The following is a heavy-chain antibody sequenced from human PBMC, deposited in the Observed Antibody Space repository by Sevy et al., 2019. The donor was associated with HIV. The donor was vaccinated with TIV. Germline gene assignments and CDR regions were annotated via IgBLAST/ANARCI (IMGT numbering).Heavy chain of an antibody. CDR2: IYYSGST. Sequence: SETLSLTCTVSGGSISSYYWSWIRQPPGKGLEWIGYIYYSGSTNYNPSLKSGVTISVDTSKNQFSLKLSSVTAADTAVYYCAREGGTPLIPMGAFDIWGQGTMVNVSS. D-gene: IGHD2-15*01. V-gene: IGHV4-59*13. J-gene: IGHJ3*02. CDR3: AREGGTPLIPMGAFDI. CDR1: GGSISSYY.